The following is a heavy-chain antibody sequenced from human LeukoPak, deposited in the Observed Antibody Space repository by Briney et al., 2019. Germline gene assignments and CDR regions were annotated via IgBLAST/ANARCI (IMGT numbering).Heavy chain of an antibody. CDR2: ISSDGGST. CDR3: VNYGMDV. Sequence: PGGSLRLSCAASGFTFSMYAMHWVRQAPGKGLEYVSAISSDGGSTYYANSVKDRFTISRDNSKNTLYLQMGSLRAEDMAVYYCVNYGMDVWGQGTTVTVSS. J-gene: IGHJ6*02. CDR1: GFTFSMYA. V-gene: IGHV3-64*01.